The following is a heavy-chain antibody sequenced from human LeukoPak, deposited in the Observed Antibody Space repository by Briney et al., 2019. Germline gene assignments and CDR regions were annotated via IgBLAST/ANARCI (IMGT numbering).Heavy chain of an antibody. CDR2: IIPILGIA. CDR1: GGTFSSYA. Sequence: GASVKVSCKASGGTFSSYAISWVRQAPGQGLEWMGRIIPILGIANYAQKFQGRVTITADKSTSTAYMELSSLRSEDTAVYYCARDIIVEVPAANYYYGMDVWGQGTTVTVSS. J-gene: IGHJ6*02. V-gene: IGHV1-69*04. CDR3: ARDIIVEVPAANYYYGMDV. D-gene: IGHD2-2*01.